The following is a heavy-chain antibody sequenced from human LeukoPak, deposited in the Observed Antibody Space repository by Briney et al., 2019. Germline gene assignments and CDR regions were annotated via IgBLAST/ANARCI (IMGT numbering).Heavy chain of an antibody. D-gene: IGHD6-19*01. J-gene: IGHJ4*02. Sequence: PSETLSLTCTVSGGSISSSSYYWGWIRQPPGKGLEWIGSIYYSGSTYYNPSLKSRVTISVDTSKNQFSLKLSSVTAADTAVYFCARGQGWLVVYWGQGTLVTVSS. CDR2: IYYSGST. V-gene: IGHV4-39*01. CDR3: ARGQGWLVVY. CDR1: GGSISSSSYY.